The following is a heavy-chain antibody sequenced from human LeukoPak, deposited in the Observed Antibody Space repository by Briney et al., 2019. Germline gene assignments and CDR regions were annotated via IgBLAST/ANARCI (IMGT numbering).Heavy chain of an antibody. Sequence: GGSLRLSCAASGFTFSSYAMSWVRQAPGKGLEWVSYISSSGSTIYYADSVKGRSTISRDNAKNSLYLQMNSLRAEDTAVYYCAVQYSSGWRNFYDAFDIWGQGTMVTVSS. CDR3: AVQYSSGWRNFYDAFDI. D-gene: IGHD6-19*01. J-gene: IGHJ3*02. V-gene: IGHV3-48*04. CDR2: ISSSGSTI. CDR1: GFTFSSYA.